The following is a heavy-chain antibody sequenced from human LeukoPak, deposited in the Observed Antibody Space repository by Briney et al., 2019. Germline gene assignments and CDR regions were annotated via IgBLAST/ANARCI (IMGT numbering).Heavy chain of an antibody. Sequence: PSQTLSLTCTVSGGSISSGGYYWSWIRQHPGKGLEWIGYIYCSGSAYYNPSLKSRVTISVDTSKNQFSLKLSSVTAADTAVYYCARALPTYYYDSSGYFDYWGQGTLVTVSS. V-gene: IGHV4-31*03. J-gene: IGHJ4*02. CDR3: ARALPTYYYDSSGYFDY. CDR2: IYCSGSA. D-gene: IGHD3-22*01. CDR1: GGSISSGGYY.